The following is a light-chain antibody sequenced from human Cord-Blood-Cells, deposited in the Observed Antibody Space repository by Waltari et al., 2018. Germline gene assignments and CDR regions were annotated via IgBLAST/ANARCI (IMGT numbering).Light chain of an antibody. J-gene: IGLJ2*01. CDR1: SLRSVS. V-gene: IGLV3-19*01. Sequence: SSELPQDPAVPLALGRTLRLTFQGDSLRSVSARWYQQKRGQAPGLVTYGKNNPPSGIPDRFSGSSSGNTASLTITGAQAEDEADYYCNSRDSSGNHVVFGGGTKLTVL. CDR2: GKN. CDR3: NSRDSSGNHVV.